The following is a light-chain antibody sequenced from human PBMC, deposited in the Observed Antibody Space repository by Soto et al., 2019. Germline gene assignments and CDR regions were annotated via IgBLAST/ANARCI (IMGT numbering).Light chain of an antibody. CDR1: ESIDNW. V-gene: IGKV1-5*01. CDR3: QQYNTWPPLIT. CDR2: AAS. Sequence: DIQMTQSPSTLSASVGDTVTITRGGSESIDNWLAWYQQKPGKAPKLLIFAASTLVRGVPSRFSGRGSGTEFTLTISSLQSEDFAVYYCQQYNTWPPLITFGQGTRLEIK. J-gene: IGKJ5*01.